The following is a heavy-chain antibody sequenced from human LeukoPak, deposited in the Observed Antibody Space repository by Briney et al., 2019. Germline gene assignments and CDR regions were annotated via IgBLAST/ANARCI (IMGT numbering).Heavy chain of an antibody. J-gene: IGHJ4*02. D-gene: IGHD3-3*01. CDR2: IYYSGST. V-gene: IGHV4-59*01. CDR3: ARDLGFWSGYSYYFDY. CDR1: GGSISIYY. Sequence: SETLSLTCTDFGGSISIYYWSWIRQPPGKGLEWVGYIYYSGSTNYNPSLKSRVTISVDTSKTQFSLKLSSVTAADTAVYYCARDLGFWSGYSYYFDYWGQGTLVTVSS.